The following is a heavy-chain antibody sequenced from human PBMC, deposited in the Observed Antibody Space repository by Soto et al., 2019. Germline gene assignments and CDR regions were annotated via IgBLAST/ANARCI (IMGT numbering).Heavy chain of an antibody. CDR2: VRGDNGHT. CDR3: ARDLGYCRSATCYREWFDP. CDR1: GYTFTTHG. Sequence: QVQLVQSGAEVKKPGASVKVSCKASGYTFTTHGISWVRQVPGQGLEWMGWVRGDNGHTNYAQSLQGRVTMTTDTSTNTAYMELRSLRSDDTAVYYCARDLGYCRSATCYREWFDPWGLGTLVTVSS. V-gene: IGHV1-18*01. D-gene: IGHD2-2*01. J-gene: IGHJ5*02.